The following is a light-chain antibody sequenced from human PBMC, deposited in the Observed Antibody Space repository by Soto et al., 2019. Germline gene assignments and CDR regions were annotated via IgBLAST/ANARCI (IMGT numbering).Light chain of an antibody. CDR2: GNS. Sequence: QSVLTQPPSVSGAPGQRVTISCTGGTSNIGAGHDVHWYQQLPGTAPKLLIYGNSNRPSGVPDRFSGSKSGTSASLAITGLQAEDEGDYYCQSNDSSLSGHVFGTGTKVTVL. CDR3: QSNDSSLSGHV. J-gene: IGLJ1*01. V-gene: IGLV1-40*01. CDR1: TSNIGAGHD.